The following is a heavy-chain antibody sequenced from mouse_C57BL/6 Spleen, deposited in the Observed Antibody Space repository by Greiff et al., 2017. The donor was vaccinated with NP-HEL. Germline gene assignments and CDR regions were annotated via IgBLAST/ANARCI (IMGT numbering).Heavy chain of an antibody. CDR3: ARSFYYDYAWFAY. D-gene: IGHD2-4*01. J-gene: IGHJ3*01. Sequence: VQLQQSGPVLVKPGASVKMSCKASGYTFTDYYMNWVKQSHGKSLEWIGVINPYNGGTSYNQKFKGKATLTVDKSSSTAYMELNSLTSEDAAVYYCARSFYYDYAWFAYWGQGTLVTVSA. V-gene: IGHV1-19*01. CDR2: INPYNGGT. CDR1: GYTFTDYY.